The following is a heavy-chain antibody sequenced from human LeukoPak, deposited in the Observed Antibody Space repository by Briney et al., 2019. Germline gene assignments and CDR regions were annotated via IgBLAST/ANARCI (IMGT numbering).Heavy chain of an antibody. CDR3: AREHCGSPTCGN. CDR2: ISYDGSNE. V-gene: IGHV3-30*04. CDR1: GFTFSSYV. Sequence: GGSLRLSCAASGFTFSSYVMHWVRQAPGKGLEWVAIISYDGSNEYYADSVKGRFTISRDNSKNTLYLQMNSLRAADTAVYYCAREHCGSPTCGNWGQGTLVTVSS. J-gene: IGHJ1*01. D-gene: IGHD2-2*01.